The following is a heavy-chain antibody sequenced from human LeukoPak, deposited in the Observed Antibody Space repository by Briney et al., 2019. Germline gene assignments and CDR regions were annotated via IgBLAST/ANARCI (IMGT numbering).Heavy chain of an antibody. V-gene: IGHV4-31*03. CDR1: RGSISSGRYY. D-gene: IGHD3-22*01. Sequence: SQTLSLTCTVFRGSISSGRYYWSWIRQHPGKGLEWIGYIYYSGSTYYNPSLKSRVTISVDTSKNQFSLKLSSVTAADTAVYYCAKDRNYYDSSGQDAFDIWGQGTMVTVSS. CDR2: IYYSGST. J-gene: IGHJ3*02. CDR3: AKDRNYYDSSGQDAFDI.